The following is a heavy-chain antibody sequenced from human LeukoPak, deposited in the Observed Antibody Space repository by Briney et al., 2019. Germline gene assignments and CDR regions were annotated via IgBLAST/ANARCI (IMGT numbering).Heavy chain of an antibody. CDR2: IYYSGST. J-gene: IGHJ4*02. D-gene: IGHD3-10*01. CDR3: ARELGDPSLYYFDY. CDR1: GGSISSYY. Sequence: SETLSLTCTVSGGSISSYYWSWIRQPPGKGLEWIGYIYYSGSTNYNPSLKSRVTISVDTSKNQFSLKLSSVTAADTAVYYCARELGDPSLYYFDYWGQGTLVTVSS. V-gene: IGHV4-59*01.